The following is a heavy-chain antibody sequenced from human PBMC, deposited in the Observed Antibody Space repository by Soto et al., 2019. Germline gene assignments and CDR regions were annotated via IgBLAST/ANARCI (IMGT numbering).Heavy chain of an antibody. Sequence: GGSLRLSCAASGFTFSNAWMSWVRQAPGKGLEWVGRIKSKTDGGTTDYAAPVKGRFTISRDDSKNTLHLQMNSLKTEDTAVYYCTTEPEDSSSGYYYGMDVWGQGTTVTVSS. V-gene: IGHV3-15*01. CDR2: IKSKTDGGTT. CDR3: TTEPEDSSSGYYYGMDV. J-gene: IGHJ6*02. CDR1: GFTFSNAW. D-gene: IGHD6-6*01.